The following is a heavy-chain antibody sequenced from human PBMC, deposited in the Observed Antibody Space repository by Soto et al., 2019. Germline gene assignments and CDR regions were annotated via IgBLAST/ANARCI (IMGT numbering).Heavy chain of an antibody. J-gene: IGHJ4*02. Sequence: QVQLVESGGGVVQPGRSLRLSCAASGFTFSSYGMHWVRQAPGKGLEWVAVIWYDGSNKYYADSVKGRFTISRDNSKNPLYLQMNSLRAEDTAVYYCARDSLGTVTTSVGFDYWGQGTLVTVSS. V-gene: IGHV3-33*01. D-gene: IGHD4-17*01. CDR3: ARDSLGTVTTSVGFDY. CDR2: IWYDGSNK. CDR1: GFTFSSYG.